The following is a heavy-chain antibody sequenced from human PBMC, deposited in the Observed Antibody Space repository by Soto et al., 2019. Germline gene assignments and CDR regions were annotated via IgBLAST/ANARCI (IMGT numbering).Heavy chain of an antibody. V-gene: IGHV1-46*01. Sequence: ASVKVSCKAIGYSFTSHYMHWVRQAPGQGLEWMGTIYPGGVNIGYAQKFKGRVTMTKDTSTSTVYMELNSLTSEDTAVYYCESSGDCGGDCYTQFAYWGQGTLVPASS. D-gene: IGHD2-21*02. J-gene: IGHJ4*02. CDR1: GYSFTSHY. CDR2: IYPGGVNI. CDR3: ESSGDCGGDCYTQFAY.